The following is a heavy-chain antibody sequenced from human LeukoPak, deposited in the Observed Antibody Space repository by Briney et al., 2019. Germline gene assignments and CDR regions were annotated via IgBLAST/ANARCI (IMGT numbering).Heavy chain of an antibody. J-gene: IGHJ3*02. CDR3: ARIVMMWYAFDI. CDR2: IYYSGST. Sequence: SETLSLTCTVSGGSISSYYWSWIRQPPGKGLEWIGYIYYSGSTNYNPSLKSRVTISVDTSKNQFSLKLSSVTAADTAVYYCARIVMMWYAFDIRGQGTMVTVSS. D-gene: IGHD2-21*01. V-gene: IGHV4-59*08. CDR1: GGSISSYY.